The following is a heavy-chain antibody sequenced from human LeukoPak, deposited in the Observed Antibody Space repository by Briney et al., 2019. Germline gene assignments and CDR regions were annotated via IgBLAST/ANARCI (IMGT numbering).Heavy chain of an antibody. CDR2: INPIFGTA. V-gene: IGHV1-69*13. CDR3: ARDVYCSSTTCSYYFGY. CDR1: GGTFSSSA. Sequence: ASVKVSCKASGGTFSSSAISWVRQAPGQGLEWMGGINPIFGTANYAQKFQGRVTITADESTSTAYLELSSFRSEDTAVYYCARDVYCSSTTCSYYFGYWGQGTLVTVSS. J-gene: IGHJ4*02. D-gene: IGHD2-2*01.